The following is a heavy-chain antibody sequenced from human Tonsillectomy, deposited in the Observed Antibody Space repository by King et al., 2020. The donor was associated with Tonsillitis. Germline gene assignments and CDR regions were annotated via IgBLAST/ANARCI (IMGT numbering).Heavy chain of an antibody. J-gene: IGHJ4*02. CDR2: INPNSGGT. CDR1: GYTFTDYY. V-gene: IGHV1-2*02. Sequence: VQLVESGAEVKKPGASVKVSCKASGYTFTDYYIHWVRQAPGPGLEWMGWINPNSGGTNCAQNFQGRVTMTRDTSISKAYMELSRLKADDTAVYYCARDRSGLRLAAAGTLGYWGQGTLVTVSS. D-gene: IGHD6-13*01. CDR3: ARDRSGLRLAAAGTLGY.